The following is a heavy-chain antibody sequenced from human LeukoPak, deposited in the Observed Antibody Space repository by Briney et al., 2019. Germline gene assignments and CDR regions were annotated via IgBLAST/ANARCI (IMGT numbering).Heavy chain of an antibody. Sequence: SETLSLTCAVYGGYFSGYYWSWIRQPPGKGLEWIGEINHSGSTNYNPSLKSRVTISVDTSKNQFSLKLSSVTAADTAVYYCARGRNRYYYYYGMDVWGQGTTVTVSS. CDR2: INHSGST. V-gene: IGHV4-34*01. CDR1: GGYFSGYY. J-gene: IGHJ6*02. D-gene: IGHD2-15*01. CDR3: ARGRNRYYYYYGMDV.